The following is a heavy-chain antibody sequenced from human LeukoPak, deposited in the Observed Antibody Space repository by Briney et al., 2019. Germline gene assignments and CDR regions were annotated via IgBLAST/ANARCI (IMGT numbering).Heavy chain of an antibody. CDR2: IIPIFGTA. CDR3: ARDLRGGGGSSSSPA. D-gene: IGHD6-6*01. CDR1: GGTFSSYA. V-gene: IGHV1-69*06. Sequence: ASVKVSCKASGGTFSSYAISWVRQAPGQGLEWMGGIIPIFGTANYAQKFQGRVTITADKSTSTAYMELSSLRSEDTAVYYCARDLRGGGGSSSSPAWGQGTLATVSS. J-gene: IGHJ5*02.